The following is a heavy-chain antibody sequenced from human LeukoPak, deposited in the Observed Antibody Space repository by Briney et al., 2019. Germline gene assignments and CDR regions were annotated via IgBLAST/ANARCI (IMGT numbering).Heavy chain of an antibody. J-gene: IGHJ5*02. Sequence: SETLSLTCAVSGYSISNRYYWGWIRQPPGKGLEWIGSIYHSGSTDYNASLKSRVTISVDTSKNQFSLKLSSVTDADTAMYYCARSFYNTGGWFDPWGQGTLVTVSS. CDR3: ARSFYNTGGWFDP. CDR2: IYHSGST. D-gene: IGHD5-24*01. CDR1: GYSISNRYY. V-gene: IGHV4-38-2*01.